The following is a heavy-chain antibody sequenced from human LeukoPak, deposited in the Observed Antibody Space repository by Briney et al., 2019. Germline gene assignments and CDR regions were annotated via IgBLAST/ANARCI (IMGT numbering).Heavy chain of an antibody. V-gene: IGHV1-18*01. CDR3: ARDVKSAGTMVRGVRDY. CDR2: ISAYNGNT. CDR1: GYTFTSYG. J-gene: IGHJ4*02. D-gene: IGHD3-10*01. Sequence: ASVTVSCKASGYTFTSYGISWVRQAPGPGLEWMGWISAYNGNTNYAQKHQGRVTMTTDTSTSTAYMELRSLRSDDTAVYFCARDVKSAGTMVRGVRDYWGQGTLVTVSS.